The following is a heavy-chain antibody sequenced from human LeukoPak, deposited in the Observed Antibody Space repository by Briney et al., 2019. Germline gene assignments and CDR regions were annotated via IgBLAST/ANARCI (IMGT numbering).Heavy chain of an antibody. D-gene: IGHD1-14*01. CDR3: AKPARTDYVDY. Sequence: PGGSLRLSCAASGFTVSSNYMSWVRQAPGKGLEWVSVIYSGGSTYYADSVKGRFSISRDNSKNTLYLRINSLRAEDTAVYYCAKPARTDYVDYWGQGTLVTVSS. CDR1: GFTVSSNY. CDR2: IYSGGST. J-gene: IGHJ4*02. V-gene: IGHV3-53*01.